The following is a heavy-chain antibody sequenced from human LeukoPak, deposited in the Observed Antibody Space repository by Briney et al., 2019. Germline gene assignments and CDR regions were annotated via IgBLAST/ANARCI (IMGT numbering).Heavy chain of an antibody. D-gene: IGHD2-2*02. V-gene: IGHV4-39*07. J-gene: IGHJ6*02. CDR1: GGSISSSSYY. Sequence: SETLSLTCTVSGGSISSSSYYWGWIRQPPGKGLEWIGSIYYSGSTYYNPSLKSRVTISVDTSKNQFSLKLSSVTAADTAVYYCARAIVVVVPAAIPTRDYYYGMDVWGQGTTVTVSS. CDR3: ARAIVVVVPAAIPTRDYYYGMDV. CDR2: IYYSGST.